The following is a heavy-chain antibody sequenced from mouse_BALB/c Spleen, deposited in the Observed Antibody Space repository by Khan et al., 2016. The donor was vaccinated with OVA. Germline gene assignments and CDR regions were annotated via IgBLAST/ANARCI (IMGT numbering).Heavy chain of an antibody. CDR2: IYYSGTV. CDR3: ARDYGSLYWYFDV. Sequence: VQLKQSGPGLVKPSQTVSLTCTVTGISITSGNYRRSWIRQFPGNKLEWIGNIYYSGTVTYNPSLTSRTTITRDTSKNQFFLEMNSLTAEDTATYYCARDYGSLYWYFDVWGAGTTVTVSS. D-gene: IGHD1-1*01. V-gene: IGHV3-5*02. CDR1: GISITSGNYR. J-gene: IGHJ1*01.